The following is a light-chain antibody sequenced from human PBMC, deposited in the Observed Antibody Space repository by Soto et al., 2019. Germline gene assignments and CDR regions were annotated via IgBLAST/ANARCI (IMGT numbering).Light chain of an antibody. CDR1: QSISSNY. CDR3: QQYGSSLWT. V-gene: IGKV3-20*01. CDR2: GAS. J-gene: IGKJ1*01. Sequence: ETVLTQSPGSLSLSPGERATLSCRASQSISSNYLAWLQQKPGQAPRLLIYGASSRASGTPDRFSASGSGTDFTLTISRLEPEDFAVYYCQQYGSSLWTFGLGTKVEIK.